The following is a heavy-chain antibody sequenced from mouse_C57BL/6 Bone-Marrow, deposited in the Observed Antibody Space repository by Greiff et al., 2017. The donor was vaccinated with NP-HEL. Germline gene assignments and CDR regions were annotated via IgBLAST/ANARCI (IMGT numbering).Heavy chain of an antibody. CDR3: ARGRTTVVPGDY. Sequence: QVQLQQPGAELVRPGTSVKLSCKASGYTFTSYWMHWVKQRPGQGLEWIGVIAPSDSYTNYNQKFQGKATLTVDTSSSTAYMQLSSLTSEDSAVYYCARGRTTVVPGDYWGQGTSVTVSS. CDR1: GYTFTSYW. J-gene: IGHJ4*01. CDR2: IAPSDSYT. D-gene: IGHD1-1*01. V-gene: IGHV1-59*01.